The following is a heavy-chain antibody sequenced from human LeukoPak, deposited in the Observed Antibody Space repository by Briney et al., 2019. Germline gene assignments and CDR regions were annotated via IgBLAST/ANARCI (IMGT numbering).Heavy chain of an antibody. V-gene: IGHV1-2*02. J-gene: IGHJ3*02. Sequence: ASVKVSCKASANTFTAYYIHWVRQAPGQGLEWMGWINPNSGGTNYTQNFQGRVTATRDTSISTAYMELSRLTSDDTAMYYCARERFDNRYSNGPPRGSFDIWDQGTSVSVSS. CDR2: INPNSGGT. D-gene: IGHD4-11*01. CDR3: ARERFDNRYSNGPPRGSFDI. CDR1: ANTFTAYY.